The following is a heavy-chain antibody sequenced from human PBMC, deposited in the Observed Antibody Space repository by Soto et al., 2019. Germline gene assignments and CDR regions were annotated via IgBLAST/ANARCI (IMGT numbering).Heavy chain of an antibody. CDR2: VYHSGDT. V-gene: IGHV4-4*02. CDR1: GGSISTSNW. Sequence: QVQLQESGSGLVKPSGTLSLTCAVSGGSISTSNWWAWVRQSPGKGLEWLGEVYHSGDTNYNPSLKSRVTVSVDYPKNQFSLKLTSVTAADTAVYFCARSRYFDWLPLDSWGQGTLVTVSS. D-gene: IGHD3-9*01. CDR3: ARSRYFDWLPLDS. J-gene: IGHJ4*02.